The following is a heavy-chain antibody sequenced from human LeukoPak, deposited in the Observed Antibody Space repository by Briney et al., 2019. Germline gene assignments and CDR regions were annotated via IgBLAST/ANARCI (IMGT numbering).Heavy chain of an antibody. Sequence: ASVKVSCKASGGTFTGYYMHWVRQAPGQGLEWMGWINPNSGGTNYAQKFQGRVTMTRDTSISTAYMELSRLRSDDTAVYYCARDGYSSSWSLNFYYYYYMDVWGKGTTVTVSS. J-gene: IGHJ6*03. CDR2: INPNSGGT. CDR1: GGTFTGYY. CDR3: ARDGYSSSWSLNFYYYYYMDV. V-gene: IGHV1-2*02. D-gene: IGHD6-13*01.